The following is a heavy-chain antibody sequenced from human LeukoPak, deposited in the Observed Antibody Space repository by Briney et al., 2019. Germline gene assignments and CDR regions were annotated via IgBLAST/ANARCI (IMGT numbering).Heavy chain of an antibody. J-gene: IGHJ4*02. CDR1: GFTLDMYG. CDR3: VEDRKYYFEY. CDR2: VSFDGGNI. Sequence: GGSLRLSCAASGFTLDMYGTHWVRQAPGKGLEWVAIVSFDGGNIYYADFVKGRFTISRDNSRNTVSLQMTSLSAEDTAVYYCVEDRKYYFEYWGQGTVVTVSS. V-gene: IGHV3-30*18.